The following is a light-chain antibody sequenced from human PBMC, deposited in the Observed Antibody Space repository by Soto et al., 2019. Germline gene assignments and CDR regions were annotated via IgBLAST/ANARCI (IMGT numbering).Light chain of an antibody. Sequence: DIQMTQSPSTLSASIGDRVTITCRASQSLDNCLAWYQQKPGKAPKLLIYDVSSLESGVPSRFSATVSGTEFSLTITSLQPEDFATYYCQQLFDSPITFGQGTRLEIK. CDR1: QSLDNC. V-gene: IGKV1-5*01. CDR2: DVS. J-gene: IGKJ5*01. CDR3: QQLFDSPIT.